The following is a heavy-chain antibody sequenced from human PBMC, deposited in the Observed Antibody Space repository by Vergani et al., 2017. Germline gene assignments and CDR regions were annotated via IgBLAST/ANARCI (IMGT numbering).Heavy chain of an antibody. J-gene: IGHJ4*02. CDR1: GGSISSGGYS. Sequence: QLQLQESGSGLVKPSQTLSLTCAVSGGSISSGGYSWSWIRQPPGKGLEWIGSIYRTGRTHFNPSLKSRVTISVDTSNNHFSLRLNSLTAADTAVYYCARRSGIVYDIFSGTQYFFDFWGQGTLVTVSS. CDR2: IYRTGRT. D-gene: IGHD3-9*01. V-gene: IGHV4-30-2*03. CDR3: ARRSGIVYDIFSGTQYFFDF.